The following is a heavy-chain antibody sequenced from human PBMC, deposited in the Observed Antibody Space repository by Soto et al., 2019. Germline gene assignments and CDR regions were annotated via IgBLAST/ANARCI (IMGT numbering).Heavy chain of an antibody. Sequence: GASLKVSCNASGYTFIDYYMHWVRQPPGQGFEWMGRTSPKSGGTNYAQKFQGRVTMTWDTSLNTAYMELSSLMSEDTAVYYCARPPGYISDWYYFDLWGQGTLVTVSS. D-gene: IGHD6-19*01. J-gene: IGHJ4*02. CDR2: TSPKSGGT. CDR3: ARPPGYISDWYYFDL. CDR1: GYTFIDYY. V-gene: IGHV1-2*02.